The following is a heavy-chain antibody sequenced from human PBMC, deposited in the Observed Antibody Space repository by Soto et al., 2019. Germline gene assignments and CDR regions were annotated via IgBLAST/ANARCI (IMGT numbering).Heavy chain of an antibody. CDR2: ITGSGGGT. Sequence: GSLRLSCSASGFPFSTYAMNWVRQAPGKGLEWVSGITGSGGGTYYADSVKGRFTVSRDNSKNTLDLQMNSLRAEDTAVYYCAKAGGDCSGGTCYSGQGDCWGQGTLVTVSS. D-gene: IGHD2-15*01. J-gene: IGHJ4*02. CDR1: GFPFSTYA. CDR3: AKAGGDCSGGTCYSGQGDC. V-gene: IGHV3-23*01.